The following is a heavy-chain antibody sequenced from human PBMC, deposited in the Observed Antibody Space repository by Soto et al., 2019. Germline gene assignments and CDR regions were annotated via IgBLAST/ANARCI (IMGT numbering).Heavy chain of an antibody. V-gene: IGHV1-8*01. CDR1: GYTFTSYD. J-gene: IGHJ5*02. Sequence: ASVKVSCKXSGYTFTSYDINWVRQATGQGLEWMGWMNPNSGNTGYAQKFQGRVTMTRNTSISTAYMELSSLRSEDTAVYYCARGLYCSSTSCYTDNWFDPWGQGTLVTVSS. CDR2: MNPNSGNT. D-gene: IGHD2-2*02. CDR3: ARGLYCSSTSCYTDNWFDP.